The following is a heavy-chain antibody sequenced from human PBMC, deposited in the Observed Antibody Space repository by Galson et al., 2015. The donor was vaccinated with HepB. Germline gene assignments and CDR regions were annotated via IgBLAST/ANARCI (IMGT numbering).Heavy chain of an antibody. D-gene: IGHD3-3*01. V-gene: IGHV3-30*03. Sequence: SLRLSCAASGFTFSSYGMHWVRQAPGKGLEWVAIISYDGSNKYYADSVKGRFTISRDNSKNTLYVQMNSLRADDTAVYYCARGLSLGSGYYFAHDAVDIWGQGTMVTVSS. CDR2: ISYDGSNK. CDR3: ARGLSLGSGYYFAHDAVDI. CDR1: GFTFSSYG. J-gene: IGHJ3*02.